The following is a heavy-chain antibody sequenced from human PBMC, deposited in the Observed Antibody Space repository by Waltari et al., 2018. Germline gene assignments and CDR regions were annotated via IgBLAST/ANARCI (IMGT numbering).Heavy chain of an antibody. V-gene: IGHV3-21*01. Sequence: EVQLVESGGGMVKPGGSLRLSCAASGVTFSSYSLNWVRQAPGNGLELVSSISSSSSYIYSADSVKGRFTISRDNAKNSLYLQMNSLRAEDTAVYYCARRSGLGEGRDYWGQGTLVTVSS. D-gene: IGHD6-19*01. CDR1: GVTFSSYS. J-gene: IGHJ4*02. CDR2: ISSSSSYI. CDR3: ARRSGLGEGRDY.